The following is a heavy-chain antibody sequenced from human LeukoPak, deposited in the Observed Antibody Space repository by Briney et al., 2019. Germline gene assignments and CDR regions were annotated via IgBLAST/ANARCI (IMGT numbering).Heavy chain of an antibody. D-gene: IGHD3-9*01. CDR3: ARLGQNYDILTGYYNGYYFDY. V-gene: IGHV4-59*01. Sequence: SETLSLTCTVSGGSISSYYWSWNRQPPGKGLEWIGYIYYSGSTNYNPSLKSRVTISVDTSKNQSSLKLSSVAAADTAVYYCARLGQNYDILTGYYNGYYFDYWGQGTLLTVSS. J-gene: IGHJ4*02. CDR1: GGSISSYY. CDR2: IYYSGST.